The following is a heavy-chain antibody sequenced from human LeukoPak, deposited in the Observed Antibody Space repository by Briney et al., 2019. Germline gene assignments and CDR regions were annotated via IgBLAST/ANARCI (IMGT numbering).Heavy chain of an antibody. Sequence: GGSLRLSCAASGFTFSIDGIHWVRQAPGKGLEWVALISYDGGNKYYADSVKGRFTISRDNSKNTLYLQMNSLRTEDTAVYYCARAPGYYDSSGYYYDYYCDSWGQGTLVTVSS. CDR2: ISYDGGNK. J-gene: IGHJ4*02. CDR1: GFTFSIDG. V-gene: IGHV3-30*01. CDR3: ARAPGYYDSSGYYYDYYCDS. D-gene: IGHD3-22*01.